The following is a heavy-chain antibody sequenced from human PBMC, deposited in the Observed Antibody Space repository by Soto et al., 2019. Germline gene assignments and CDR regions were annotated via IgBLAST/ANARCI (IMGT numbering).Heavy chain of an antibody. Sequence: QLQLQESGPGLVKPSETLSLTCTVSGGSISSSSYYWGWIRQPPGKGLEWIGSIYYSGSTYYNPSLKSRVTISVDTSKNQFSLKLSSVTAADPAVYYCARRNRGGDWFDPWGQGTLVTVSS. CDR1: GGSISSSSYY. D-gene: IGHD3-10*01. CDR3: ARRNRGGDWFDP. V-gene: IGHV4-39*01. CDR2: IYYSGST. J-gene: IGHJ5*02.